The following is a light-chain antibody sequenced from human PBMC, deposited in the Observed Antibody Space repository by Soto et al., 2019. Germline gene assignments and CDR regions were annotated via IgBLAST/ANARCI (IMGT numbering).Light chain of an antibody. CDR2: AAY. Sequence: DIQMTQSPSSLSASVGDRVTLTCRASKVIGNKLGWYQQKPGKAPKRLIYAAYTLEGGVPSSFSGSGSATEFTLTISSLQPDDFATYYCLQHHTYPFTFGQGTKLEI. CDR3: LQHHTYPFT. CDR1: KVIGNK. J-gene: IGKJ2*01. V-gene: IGKV1-17*01.